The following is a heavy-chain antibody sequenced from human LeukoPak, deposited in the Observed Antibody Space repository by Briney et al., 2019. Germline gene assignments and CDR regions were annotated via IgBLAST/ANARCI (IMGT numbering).Heavy chain of an antibody. CDR2: ISSSGSTI. CDR3: ASPYYYDSSGYWNYYYCGMDV. CDR1: GFTFSDYY. V-gene: IGHV3-11*01. Sequence: PGGSLRLSCAASGFTFSDYYMSWIRQAPGKGLEWVSYISSSGSTIYYADSVKGRFTISRDNAKNSLYLQMNSLRAEDTAVYYCASPYYYDSSGYWNYYYCGMDVWGQGTTVTVSS. D-gene: IGHD3-22*01. J-gene: IGHJ6*02.